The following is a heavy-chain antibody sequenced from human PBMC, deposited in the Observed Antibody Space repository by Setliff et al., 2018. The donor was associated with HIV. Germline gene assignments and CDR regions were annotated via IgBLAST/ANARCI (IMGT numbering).Heavy chain of an antibody. CDR3: ARDRALRFSKSPSFNYFDV. J-gene: IGHJ4*02. D-gene: IGHD3-10*01. V-gene: IGHV4-38-2*02. CDR1: SYSITNGNY. Sequence: SETLSLTCLVFSYSITNGNYWAWIRQSPGKGLEWIGSIYSTGHTYYNPSHKSRLTMSVDTAKNRFSLKLISVAAADTAVYYCARDRALRFSKSPSFNYFDVWGQGALVTVSS. CDR2: IYSTGHT.